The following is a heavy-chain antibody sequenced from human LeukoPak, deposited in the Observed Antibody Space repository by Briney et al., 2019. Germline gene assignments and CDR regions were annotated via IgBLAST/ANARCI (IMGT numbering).Heavy chain of an antibody. CDR2: ISAYNGNT. D-gene: IGHD6-19*01. Sequence: ASVKVSCKASGYTFTSYVISWVRQAPGQGLEWMGWISAYNGNTNYAQKLQGRVTMTTDTSTSTAYMELKSLRSDDTAVYYCARTPDTGFDSSGWHFEEYAFDIWGQGTMVTVSS. CDR3: ARTPDTGFDSSGWHFEEYAFDI. CDR1: GYTFTSYV. J-gene: IGHJ3*02. V-gene: IGHV1-18*04.